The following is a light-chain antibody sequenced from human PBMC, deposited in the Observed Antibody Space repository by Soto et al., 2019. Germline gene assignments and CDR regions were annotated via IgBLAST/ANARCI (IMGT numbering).Light chain of an antibody. CDR3: QQYDNWPPEYT. CDR2: DVS. CDR1: QSIRTK. Sequence: IVLTQSPDTLSVSPGERASLSCRASQSIRTKLAWYQHKPGQAPRLLIYDVSNRATGVPARFSGSGSGTEFTLTISRLQSEDCAIYYCQQYDNWPPEYTFGQGTKVEIK. J-gene: IGKJ2*01. V-gene: IGKV3-15*01.